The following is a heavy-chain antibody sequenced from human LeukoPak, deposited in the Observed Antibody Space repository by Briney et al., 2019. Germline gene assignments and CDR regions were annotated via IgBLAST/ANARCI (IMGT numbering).Heavy chain of an antibody. Sequence: GGSLRLSCAASGFTFSSYSMNWVRQAPGKGLEGVSYISSSSSTIYYADSVKGRFTISRDNAKNTLYLQMNSLRAEDTAVYYCARGYCSSSSCPKAYYFDYWGQGTLVTVSS. CDR2: ISSSSSTI. D-gene: IGHD2-2*01. V-gene: IGHV3-48*04. J-gene: IGHJ4*02. CDR1: GFTFSSYS. CDR3: ARGYCSSSSCPKAYYFDY.